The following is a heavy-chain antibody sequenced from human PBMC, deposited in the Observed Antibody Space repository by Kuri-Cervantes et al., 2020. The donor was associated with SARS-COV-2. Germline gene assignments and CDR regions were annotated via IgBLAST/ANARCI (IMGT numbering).Heavy chain of an antibody. V-gene: IGHV3-48*01. D-gene: IGHD3-3*01. CDR3: ARDRSRITIFGVDTRYGMDV. CDR1: GFTFSSYS. CDR2: ISSSSSTI. Sequence: GGSLRLSCAASGFTFSSYSMNWVRQAPGKGLEWVSYISSSSSTIYYADSVKGRFTISRDNAKNSLYLQMNSLRAGDTAVYYCARDRSRITIFGVDTRYGMDVWGQGTTVTVSS. J-gene: IGHJ6*02.